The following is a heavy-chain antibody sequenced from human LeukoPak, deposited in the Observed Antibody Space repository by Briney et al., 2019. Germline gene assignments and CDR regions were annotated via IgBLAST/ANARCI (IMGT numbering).Heavy chain of an antibody. J-gene: IGHJ4*02. Sequence: GGSLRLSCAGSGFSFSSYGMHWVRQAPGKGLEWMAFIRSDGSNKYYADSVKGRFTISRDNSKNTLYLQMNSLRAEDTAVYYCARDQGGVGYWGQGTLVTVSS. CDR3: ARDQGGVGY. CDR1: GFSFSSYG. CDR2: IRSDGSNK. V-gene: IGHV3-30*02. D-gene: IGHD3-16*01.